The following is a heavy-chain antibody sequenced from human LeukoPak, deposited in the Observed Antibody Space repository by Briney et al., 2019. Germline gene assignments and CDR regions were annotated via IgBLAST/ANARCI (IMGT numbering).Heavy chain of an antibody. J-gene: IGHJ4*02. D-gene: IGHD1-26*01. Sequence: GRSLRLSCAASGFTFSSYGMHWVRQAPGKGLEWVAAISYDGSDKYYADSVKGRFTFSSDNSKNTLYLQMNSLRAEDTAVYYCGKGGPYSGSYAVDYWGQGTLVTVSS. CDR3: GKGGPYSGSYAVDY. CDR1: GFTFSSYG. CDR2: ISYDGSDK. V-gene: IGHV3-30*18.